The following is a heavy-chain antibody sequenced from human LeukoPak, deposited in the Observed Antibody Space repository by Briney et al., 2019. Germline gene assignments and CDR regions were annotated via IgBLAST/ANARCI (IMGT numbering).Heavy chain of an antibody. V-gene: IGHV3-66*02. Sequence: GGSLRLSCAASGFTVSSNYMSWVRQAPGKGLEWVSVIYSGGSTYYADSVKGRFTISRDNSKNTLYLQMNSLRAEDTAVYYCARAVLDYYYMAVWGKGTTVTVSS. CDR2: IYSGGST. CDR3: ARAVLDYYYMAV. J-gene: IGHJ6*03. CDR1: GFTVSSNY. D-gene: IGHD5/OR15-5a*01.